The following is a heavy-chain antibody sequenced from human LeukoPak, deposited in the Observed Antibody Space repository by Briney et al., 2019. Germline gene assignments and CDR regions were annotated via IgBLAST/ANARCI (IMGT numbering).Heavy chain of an antibody. V-gene: IGHV1-46*01. CDR1: GYTFTSYY. D-gene: IGHD3-22*01. J-gene: IGHJ4*02. CDR2: INPSGGST. CDR3: ARDLPDYYDSSGYDY. Sequence: ASVKVSCKASGYTFTSYYMHWVRQAPGQGLEWMGIINPSGGSTSYAQKFQGRVTMTRDTSTSTVYMKLSSLRSEDTAVYYCARDLPDYYDSSGYDYWGQGTLVTVSS.